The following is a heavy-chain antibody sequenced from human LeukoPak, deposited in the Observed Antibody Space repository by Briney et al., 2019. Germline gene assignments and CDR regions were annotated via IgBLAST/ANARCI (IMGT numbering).Heavy chain of an antibody. D-gene: IGHD1-26*01. V-gene: IGHV4-59*01. Sequence: SETLSLTCTVSGGSISSYYWSWIRQPPGKGLEWIGYIYYSGSTNYNPSLKSRVTISVDTSKNQFSLKLSSVTAADTAVYYCARASGSYPKYYYYYYGMDVWGQGTTVTVSS. CDR2: IYYSGST. J-gene: IGHJ6*02. CDR3: ARASGSYPKYYYYYYGMDV. CDR1: GGSISSYY.